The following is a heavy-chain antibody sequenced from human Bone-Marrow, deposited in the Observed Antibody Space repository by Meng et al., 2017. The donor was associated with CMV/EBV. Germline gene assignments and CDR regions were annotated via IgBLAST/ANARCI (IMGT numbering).Heavy chain of an antibody. J-gene: IGHJ2*01. V-gene: IGHV3-48*03. CDR3: ARDKWGYESSGYYGGTWYFDL. D-gene: IGHD3-22*01. Sequence: GESLKISCAASGFTFSSYEMNWVRQAPGKGLEWVSYISSSGSTIYYADSVKGRFTISRDNAKNSLYLQMNSLRAEDTAVYYCARDKWGYESSGYYGGTWYFDLWGRGTLVTVSS. CDR2: ISSSGSTI. CDR1: GFTFSSYE.